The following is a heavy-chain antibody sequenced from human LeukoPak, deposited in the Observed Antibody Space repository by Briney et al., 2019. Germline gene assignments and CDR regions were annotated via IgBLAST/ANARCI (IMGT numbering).Heavy chain of an antibody. Sequence: SETLSLTCTVSGGSISSYYWSWIRQPPGKGLEWIGEINHSGSTNYNPSLKSRVTISVDTSKSQFSLKLSSVTAADTAVYYCARHSTFFGVVIIKGRVRGPFDYWGQGTLVTVSS. CDR1: GGSISSYY. J-gene: IGHJ4*02. D-gene: IGHD3-3*01. CDR3: ARHSTFFGVVIIKGRVRGPFDY. V-gene: IGHV4-34*01. CDR2: INHSGST.